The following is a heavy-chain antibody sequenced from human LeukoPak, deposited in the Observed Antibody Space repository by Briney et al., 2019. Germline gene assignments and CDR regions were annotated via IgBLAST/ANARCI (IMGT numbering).Heavy chain of an antibody. V-gene: IGHV4-34*01. CDR2: INHSGST. CDR3: ARAVGGTSDY. D-gene: IGHD3-10*01. Sequence: PSETLSLTCAVYGGSFSGYYWSWIRQPPGKGLEWIGEINHSGSTNYNPSLKSRVTISVDTSKNQFSLKLSSVTAADTAVYYCARAVGGTSDYWGQGTLVTVSS. CDR1: GGSFSGYY. J-gene: IGHJ4*02.